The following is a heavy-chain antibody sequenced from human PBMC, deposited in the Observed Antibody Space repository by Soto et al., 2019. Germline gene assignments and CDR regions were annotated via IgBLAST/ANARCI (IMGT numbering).Heavy chain of an antibody. V-gene: IGHV3-48*02. Sequence: DVQLVESGGGLVQPGGSLRLSCAASGFTFRSYNMNWVRQAPGKGLDWLSYISSSSSTIYYADSVKGRFTISIDNAKNSLYLQMNSLRDDDTAMYYCAIVGTIAVTTIGDYWGQGTLVTVSS. CDR3: AIVGTIAVTTIGDY. CDR2: ISSSSSTI. CDR1: GFTFRSYN. J-gene: IGHJ4*01. D-gene: IGHD5-12*01.